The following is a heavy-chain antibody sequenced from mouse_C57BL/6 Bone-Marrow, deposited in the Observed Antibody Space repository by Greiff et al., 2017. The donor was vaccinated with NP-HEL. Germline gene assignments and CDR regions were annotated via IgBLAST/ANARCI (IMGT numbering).Heavy chain of an antibody. V-gene: IGHV1-63*01. CDR2: IYPGGGYT. CDR3: ARIYYGSSYGY. D-gene: IGHD1-1*01. Sequence: QVQLKQSGAELVRPGTSVKMSCKASGYTFTNYWIGWAKQRPGHGLEWIGDIYPGGGYTNYNEKFKGKATLTADKSSSTAYMQFSSLTSEDSAIYYCARIYYGSSYGYWGQGTTLTVSS. J-gene: IGHJ2*01. CDR1: GYTFTNYW.